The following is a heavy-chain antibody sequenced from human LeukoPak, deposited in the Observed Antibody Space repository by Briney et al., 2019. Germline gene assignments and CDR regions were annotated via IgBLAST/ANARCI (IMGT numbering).Heavy chain of an antibody. CDR3: TSHGSSWFTDY. D-gene: IGHD6-13*01. Sequence: GGSLRLSCAASGFTFSNAWMSWVRQAPGKGLEWVGRIKSKTDGGTTDYAAPVKGRFTISRDDSKNTLYLQVNSLKSENAAVYYCTSHGSSWFTDYWGQGTLVTVSS. J-gene: IGHJ4*02. CDR2: IKSKTDGGTT. V-gene: IGHV3-15*01. CDR1: GFTFSNAW.